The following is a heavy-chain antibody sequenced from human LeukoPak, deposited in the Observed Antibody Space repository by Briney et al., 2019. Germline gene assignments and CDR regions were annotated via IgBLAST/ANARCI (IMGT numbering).Heavy chain of an antibody. J-gene: IGHJ4*02. CDR3: VKYVGGSYAFDY. CDR2: INDNGGRT. V-gene: IGHV3-64D*09. Sequence: SGGSLRLSCLASGFTFSRYAMHCVRQAPGKGLEYVSGINDNGGRTHYGDSVKGRFSISRDNSKNTLHLQMSTLRAEDTALYYCVKYVGGSYAFDYWGQGILVTVAS. CDR1: GFTFSRYA. D-gene: IGHD1-26*01.